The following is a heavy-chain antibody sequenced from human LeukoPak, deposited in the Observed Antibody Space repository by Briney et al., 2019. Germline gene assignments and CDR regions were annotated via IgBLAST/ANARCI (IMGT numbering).Heavy chain of an antibody. V-gene: IGHV4-59*01. J-gene: IGHJ3*02. Sequence: PSETLSLTCTVSGDSISGYYWTWIRQPPRKGLEWIGYIYDSGSTKYNPSLRSRVTISFHTSSKQFSLRLRSVTAADTAVYYCARDRGYSYAFDIWGQGTMVTVSS. CDR1: GDSISGYY. CDR3: ARDRGYSYAFDI. CDR2: IYDSGST. D-gene: IGHD5-18*01.